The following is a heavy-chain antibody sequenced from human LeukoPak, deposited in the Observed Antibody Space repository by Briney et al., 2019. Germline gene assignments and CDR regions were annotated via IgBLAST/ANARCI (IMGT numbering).Heavy chain of an antibody. D-gene: IGHD4-17*01. CDR2: ISSSGSTI. Sequence: PGGSLRLSCAASGFTFSSYAMSWVRQAPGKGLEWVSYISSSGSTIYYADSVKGRFTISRDNAKNSLYLQMNSLRAEDTAVYYCARDRVDYGDYADAFDIWGQGTMVTVSS. CDR3: ARDRVDYGDYADAFDI. J-gene: IGHJ3*02. CDR1: GFTFSSYA. V-gene: IGHV3-48*04.